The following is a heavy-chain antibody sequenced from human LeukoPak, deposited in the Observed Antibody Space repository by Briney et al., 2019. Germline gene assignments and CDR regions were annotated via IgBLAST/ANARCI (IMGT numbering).Heavy chain of an antibody. CDR1: GFSFSSYG. CDR2: ISYEGSNK. J-gene: IGHJ4*02. Sequence: PGGSLRLSCAASGFSFSSYGMHWVRQAPGKGLEWVAVISYEGSNKYYTDSVKGRFTVSRDNSKKTLNLQMNSLRVEDTAAYYCAKDGKEYYSDSSGFSDYWGQGTLVTVSS. V-gene: IGHV3-30*18. D-gene: IGHD3-22*01. CDR3: AKDGKEYYSDSSGFSDY.